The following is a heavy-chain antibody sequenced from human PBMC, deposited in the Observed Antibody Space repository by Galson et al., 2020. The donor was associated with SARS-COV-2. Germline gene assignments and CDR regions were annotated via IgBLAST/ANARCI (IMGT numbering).Heavy chain of an antibody. V-gene: IGHV3-23*01. J-gene: IGHJ4*02. CDR2: ISGSGGST. CDR1: GFTFSSYA. D-gene: IGHD6-19*01. Sequence: GGSLRLSCAASGFTFSSYAMSWVRQAPGKGLEWVSAISGSGGSTYYADSVKGRFTISRDNSKNTLYLQMNSLRAEDTAVYYCAKVVPIAVAGTRGNYFDYWGQGTLVTVSS. CDR3: AKVVPIAVAGTRGNYFDY.